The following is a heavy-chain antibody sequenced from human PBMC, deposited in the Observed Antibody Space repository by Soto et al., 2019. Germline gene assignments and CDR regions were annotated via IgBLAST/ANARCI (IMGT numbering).Heavy chain of an antibody. V-gene: IGHV1-3*01. CDR3: ARDRSFAWFDP. CDR1: GYTFTSYA. J-gene: IGHJ5*02. CDR2: INAGNGNT. Sequence: GASVKVSCKASGYTFTSYAMHWVRQAPGQRLEWMGWINAGNGNTKYSQKFRGRVTITRDTSASTAYMELISLRSEDTAVYYCARDRSFAWFDPWGQGTLVTVSS.